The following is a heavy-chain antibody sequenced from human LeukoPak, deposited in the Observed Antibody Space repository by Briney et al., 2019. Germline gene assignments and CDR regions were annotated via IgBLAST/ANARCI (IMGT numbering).Heavy chain of an antibody. CDR2: IYYSGST. V-gene: IGHV4-59*01. D-gene: IGHD6-13*01. J-gene: IGHJ5*02. CDR1: GGSISSYY. CDR3: AKQQLVGGGWFDP. Sequence: SETLSLTCTVSGGSISSYYWSWIRQPPGKGLEWIGYIYYSGSTNYNPSLKSRFTISVDTSKNQFSLKLSSVTAADTAVYYCAKQQLVGGGWFDPWGQGTLVTVSS.